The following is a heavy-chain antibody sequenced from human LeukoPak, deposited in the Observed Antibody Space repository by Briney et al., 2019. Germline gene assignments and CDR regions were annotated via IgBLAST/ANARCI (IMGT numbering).Heavy chain of an antibody. CDR1: GYTFTSYG. CDR3: AGSSSWANYYYYMDV. D-gene: IGHD6-13*01. Sequence: ASVKVSCKASGYTFTSYGISWVRQAPGQGLEWMGWISAYNGNTNYAQKLQGRVTMTTDTSTSTAYMELRSLRSDDTAVYYCAGSSSWANYYYYMDVWGKGTTVTVSS. J-gene: IGHJ6*03. CDR2: ISAYNGNT. V-gene: IGHV1-18*01.